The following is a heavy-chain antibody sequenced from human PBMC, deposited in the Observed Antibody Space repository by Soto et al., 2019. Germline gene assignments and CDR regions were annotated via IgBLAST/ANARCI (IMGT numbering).Heavy chain of an antibody. CDR2: ITNSGDST. CDR1: GFTFSTFN. V-gene: IGHV3-23*01. J-gene: IGHJ4*02. Sequence: GGSLRLSCAASGFTFSTFNMSWVRQAPGKRLKWVSAITNSGDSTYYADSVKGRFIISRDNSKNMLYLEMNSLRAEDTAVYYCARDSRPDYWGQGTLVTVSS. CDR3: ARDSRPDY.